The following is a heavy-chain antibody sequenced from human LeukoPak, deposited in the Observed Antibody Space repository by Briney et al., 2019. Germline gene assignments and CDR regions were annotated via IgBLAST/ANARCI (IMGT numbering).Heavy chain of an antibody. CDR1: GYTLTGYY. V-gene: IGHV1-2*02. CDR3: ARGVAVAGTDF. J-gene: IGHJ4*02. Sequence: ASVKVSCKASGYTLTGYYLHWVRQAPGQGLEWMGWINPNSGATNYAQQFQGRVTMTRDTSISTAYMELSRLRSDDTAVYYCARGVAVAGTDFWGQGTLVTVSS. D-gene: IGHD6-19*01. CDR2: INPNSGAT.